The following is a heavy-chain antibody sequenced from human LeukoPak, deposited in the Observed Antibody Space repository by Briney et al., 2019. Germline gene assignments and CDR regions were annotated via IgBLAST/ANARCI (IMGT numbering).Heavy chain of an antibody. CDR3: VGTRITMVRGVIILGTFDY. CDR2: IYYSGST. CDR1: GGSISSYY. J-gene: IGHJ4*02. V-gene: IGHV4-59*08. Sequence: PSETLSLTCTVSGGSISSYYWSWIRQPPGKGLEWIGYIYYSGSTNYNPSLKSRVTISVDTSKNQFSLKLSSVIAADTAVYYCVGTRITMVRGVIILGTFDYWGQGTLVTVSS. D-gene: IGHD3-10*01.